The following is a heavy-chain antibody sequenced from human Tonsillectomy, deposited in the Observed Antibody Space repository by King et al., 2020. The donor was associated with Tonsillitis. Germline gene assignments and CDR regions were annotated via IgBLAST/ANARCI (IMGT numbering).Heavy chain of an antibody. CDR3: ARVVGATPKYYYYGMDV. V-gene: IGHV1-69*01. Sequence: QLVQSGAEVKKPGSSVKVSCKASGGTFSSYAISWVRQAPGQGLEWMGGIIPIFGTANYAQKFQGRVTITADESTSTAYMELSSLRSEDTAVYYCARVVGATPKYYYYGMDVWGQGTTVTVSS. D-gene: IGHD1-26*01. CDR1: GGTFSSYA. J-gene: IGHJ6*02. CDR2: IIPIFGTA.